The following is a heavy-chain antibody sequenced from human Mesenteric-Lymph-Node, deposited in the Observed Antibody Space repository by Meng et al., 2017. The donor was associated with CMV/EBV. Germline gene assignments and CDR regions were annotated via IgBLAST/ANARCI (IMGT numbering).Heavy chain of an antibody. J-gene: IGHJ5*02. CDR3: ARDKEVLWFGEAP. CDR2: ISYSGTA. CDR1: GDSINSAHSY. Sequence: GSLRLSCTVSGDSINSAHSYWGWIRQPPGKGLEWIGSISYSGTAYYNPSLKSRVTMSRDTSKNQFSLKLTSVTAAGTAVYYCARDKEVLWFGEAPGGQGTLVTVSS. V-gene: IGHV4-39*07. D-gene: IGHD3-10*01.